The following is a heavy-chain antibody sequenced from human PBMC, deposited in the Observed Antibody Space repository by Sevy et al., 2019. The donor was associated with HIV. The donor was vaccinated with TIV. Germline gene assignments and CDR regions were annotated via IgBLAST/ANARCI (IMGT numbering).Heavy chain of an antibody. CDR2: ISSSSGTI. J-gene: IGHJ5*01. D-gene: IGHD2-21*01. CDR3: ESAGGDCYSKNECWFVS. Sequence: GGSLRLSCAASGFTFSAYSMNWVRQAPGKGLEWVSYISSSSGTIYYADSVKGQFTISRDNAKSSVFLQMNGLRAEDTAVYYCESAGGDCYSKNECWFVSWGQGTLVTVSS. V-gene: IGHV3-48*01. CDR1: GFTFSAYS.